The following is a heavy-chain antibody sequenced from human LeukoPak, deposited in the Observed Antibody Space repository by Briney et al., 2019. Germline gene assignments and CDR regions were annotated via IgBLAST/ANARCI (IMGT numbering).Heavy chain of an antibody. Sequence: SETLSLTCTVSGGSISSYYWSWIRQPPGKGLEGSGYIHYSGSTNYNPSLKSRVTISVDTTRNQFSLSLSAVTAADTAVYYCARASNTGWYAVFWGQGTLVTVSS. V-gene: IGHV4-59*01. CDR2: IHYSGST. J-gene: IGHJ4*02. CDR1: GGSISSYY. D-gene: IGHD6-19*01. CDR3: ARASNTGWYAVF.